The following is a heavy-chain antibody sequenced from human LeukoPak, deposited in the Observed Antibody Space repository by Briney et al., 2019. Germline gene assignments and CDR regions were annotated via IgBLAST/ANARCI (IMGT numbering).Heavy chain of an antibody. V-gene: IGHV1-69*05. CDR1: GGTFSSYA. CDR3: ARDLGIAAAGTGNWFDP. CDR2: IIPIFGTA. Sequence: SVKVSCKASGGTFSSYAISWVRQAPGQGLEWMGRIIPIFGTANYAQKFQGRVTITTDESTSTAYMELSSLRSEDTAVYYCARDLGIAAAGTGNWFDPSGQGTLVTVSS. J-gene: IGHJ5*02. D-gene: IGHD6-13*01.